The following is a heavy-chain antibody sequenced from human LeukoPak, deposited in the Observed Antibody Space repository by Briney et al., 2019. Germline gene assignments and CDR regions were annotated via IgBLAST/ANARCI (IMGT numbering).Heavy chain of an antibody. D-gene: IGHD3-10*01. CDR2: ITSSSSYI. Sequence: GGSLRLSCAASGFTFSTYSINWVRQAPGKGLEWVSSITSSSSYIYYADSVKGRFTISRDNAKNSLYLQMNSLRAEDTAVYYCARGGSGSYYTIFDYWGQGTLVTVSS. J-gene: IGHJ4*02. V-gene: IGHV3-21*01. CDR3: ARGGSGSYYTIFDY. CDR1: GFTFSTYS.